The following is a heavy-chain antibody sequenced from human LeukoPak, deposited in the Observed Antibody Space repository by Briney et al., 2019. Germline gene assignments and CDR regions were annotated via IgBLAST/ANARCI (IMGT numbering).Heavy chain of an antibody. J-gene: IGHJ4*02. CDR3: ARVRQSGSPLDY. CDR2: ISKSGGDT. V-gene: IGHV3-11*05. Sequence: GGSLRLSCAAPGFTFSDYYMIWIRQAPGKGLEWVSYISKSGGDTKYADSVKGRFTISRDNAKNSLYLQMNSLRADDTAIYYCARVRQSGSPLDYWGQGTLVTVSS. D-gene: IGHD1-26*01. CDR1: GFTFSDYY.